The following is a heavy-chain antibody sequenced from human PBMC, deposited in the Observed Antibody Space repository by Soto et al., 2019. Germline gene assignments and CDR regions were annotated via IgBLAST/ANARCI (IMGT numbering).Heavy chain of an antibody. Sequence: QVQLVESGGGVVQPGKSLRLSCAASGFTFSNSGMHWVRQAPGKGLEWVAGIWHDGSNERYADSVKGRFTISRDDSKNTLFRQSNSLRAEDTAVYYCARWAGLAASGYYLDYWGQGTLVIVSS. V-gene: IGHV3-33*01. CDR1: GFTFSNSG. J-gene: IGHJ4*02. CDR2: IWHDGSNE. D-gene: IGHD3-22*01. CDR3: ARWAGLAASGYYLDY.